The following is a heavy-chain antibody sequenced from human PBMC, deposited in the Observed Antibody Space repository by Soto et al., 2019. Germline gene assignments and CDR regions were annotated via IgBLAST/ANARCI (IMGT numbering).Heavy chain of an antibody. CDR3: MALLYDVVGVLELLHH. Sequence: PGESLKISCKGSGYSFTSYWIGWVRQMPGKGLEWMGIIYPGDSDTRYSPSFQGQVTISADKSTSTAYLQWSSLKASDTAMYYCMALLYDVVGVLELLHHWGQCTLVTVSS. J-gene: IGHJ1*01. V-gene: IGHV5-51*01. CDR2: IYPGDSDT. CDR1: GYSFTSYW. D-gene: IGHD3-10*01.